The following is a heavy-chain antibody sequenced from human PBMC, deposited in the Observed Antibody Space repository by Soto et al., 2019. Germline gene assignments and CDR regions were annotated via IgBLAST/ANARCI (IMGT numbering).Heavy chain of an antibody. Sequence: SETLSLTCTVSGGSFKSGSYSWSWIRQPPGKGLEWIGYVYHTGRTSYNPSLKSRVSISMDTSKNQFSLNLDSVTAADTAVYYCAKPPGSTRRNYYDSSGYYRGWGQGTLVTVSS. CDR3: AKPPGSTRRNYYDSSGYYRG. J-gene: IGHJ4*02. CDR2: VYHTGRT. CDR1: GGSFKSGSYS. V-gene: IGHV4-61*01. D-gene: IGHD3-22*01.